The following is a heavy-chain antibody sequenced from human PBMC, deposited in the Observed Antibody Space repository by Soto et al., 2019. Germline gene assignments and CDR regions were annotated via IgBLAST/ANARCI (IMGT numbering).Heavy chain of an antibody. CDR1: GGSISSYY. CDR3: ARGIYYDSSGYRSSYFDY. D-gene: IGHD3-22*01. CDR2: IYYSGST. V-gene: IGHV4-59*01. J-gene: IGHJ4*02. Sequence: SETLSLTCTVSGGSISSYYWSWIRQPPGKGLEWIGYIYYSGSTNYNPSLKSRVTISVDTSKNQFSLKLSSVTAADTAVYYCARGIYYDSSGYRSSYFDYWGQGTLVTVSS.